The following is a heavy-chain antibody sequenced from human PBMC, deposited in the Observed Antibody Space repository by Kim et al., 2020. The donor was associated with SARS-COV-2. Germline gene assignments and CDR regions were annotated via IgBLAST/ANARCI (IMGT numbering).Heavy chain of an antibody. CDR1: GGSVITDSYY. D-gene: IGHD1-26*01. J-gene: IGHJ4*02. Sequence: SETLSLTCTVSGGSVITDSYYWGWIRQPPGKGLEWIGSIFHGGATSYIPSLKSRLTMSVDTSKNQFSLRLTSVTAADTAVYYCARHEVGPTAMLDYWGQGLLVTVSS. CDR2: IFHGGAT. CDR3: ARHEVGPTAMLDY. V-gene: IGHV4-39*01.